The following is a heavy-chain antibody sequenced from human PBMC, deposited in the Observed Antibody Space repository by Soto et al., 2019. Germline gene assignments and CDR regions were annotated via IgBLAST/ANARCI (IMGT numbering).Heavy chain of an antibody. J-gene: IGHJ4*02. Sequence: GGSLRLSCAASGFTFSSYDMSWVRQAPGKGLEWVSAISGSGGSTYYADSVKGWFTISRENSKNKLYLQMNSLRAEDTAVYYCANQLSRILGATSPGYFDYWGQGTLVTVSS. D-gene: IGHD1-26*01. CDR1: GFTFSSYD. CDR2: ISGSGGST. V-gene: IGHV3-23*01. CDR3: ANQLSRILGATSPGYFDY.